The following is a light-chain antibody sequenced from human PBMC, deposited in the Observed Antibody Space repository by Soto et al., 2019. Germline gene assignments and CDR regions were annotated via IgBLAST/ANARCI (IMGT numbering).Light chain of an antibody. Sequence: EIVMTQSPATLSVSPGERATLSCRASQSVSSNFAWYQQKPGQAPTLLIYGASTRATGIPARFSGSGSGKEFTITLSSMQSEDFAVYYCQQYNSWPEYTFGQGTKLEIK. CDR3: QQYNSWPEYT. J-gene: IGKJ2*01. V-gene: IGKV3-15*01. CDR1: QSVSSN. CDR2: GAS.